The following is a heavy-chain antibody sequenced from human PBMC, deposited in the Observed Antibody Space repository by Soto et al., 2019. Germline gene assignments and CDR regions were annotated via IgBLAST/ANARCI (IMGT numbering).Heavy chain of an antibody. D-gene: IGHD2-2*01. CDR2: IYYSGTT. CDR3: AGGHCFSSSCSYLDL. CDR1: GGSIDSDGSY. V-gene: IGHV4-31*03. J-gene: IGHJ2*01. Sequence: QVQLQESGPGLVKPSQTLSLTCTVSGGSIDSDGSYWSWIRQSPGEGLEWLGYIYYSGTTYYNPSLKGRVSISLDTSRNQFSLRLSSVTAADTAIYYCAGGHCFSSSCSYLDLWGRGTLVTVSS.